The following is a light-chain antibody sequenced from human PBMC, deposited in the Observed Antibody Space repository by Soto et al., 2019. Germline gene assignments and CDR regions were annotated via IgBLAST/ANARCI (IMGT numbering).Light chain of an antibody. CDR1: SSDVGGYNY. V-gene: IGLV2-8*01. Sequence: QSALTQPPSASGSPGQSVTISCTGTSSDVGGYNYVSWYQQYPGKAPQLVIYEVNKRPSGVPDRFSGSKSGNTASLTVSGLQDEDEADYYCSSYVGTKSYVFGTGTKLTVL. CDR2: EVN. J-gene: IGLJ1*01. CDR3: SSYVGTKSYV.